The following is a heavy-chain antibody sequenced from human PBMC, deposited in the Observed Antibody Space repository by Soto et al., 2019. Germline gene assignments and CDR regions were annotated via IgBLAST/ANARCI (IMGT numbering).Heavy chain of an antibody. V-gene: IGHV4-34*01. CDR2: INHSGST. D-gene: IGHD3-3*01. CDR1: GGSFSGYD. Sequence: SETLSLTCAVYGGSFSGYDWSWIRQPPGKGLEWIGEINHSGSTNYNPSLKSRVTISVDTSKNQFSLKLSSVTAADTAVYYCARNGSYYDFWSGYYFGGGMDVWGQGTTVTVSS. J-gene: IGHJ6*02. CDR3: ARNGSYYDFWSGYYFGGGMDV.